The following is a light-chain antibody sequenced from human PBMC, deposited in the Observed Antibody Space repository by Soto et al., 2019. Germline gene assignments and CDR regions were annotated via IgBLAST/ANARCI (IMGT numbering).Light chain of an antibody. CDR2: EVS. J-gene: IGLJ2*01. CDR1: SSDVGGYNH. CDR3: SSYTGTSTSVV. Sequence: QSALTQPASVSGSPGQSITISCTGSSSDVGGYNHVSWYQQHPGKAPKLIIYEVSNRPSGVSIRFSGSKSGNTASLTISGLQAEDEADYYCSSYTGTSTSVVFGGGTQLTVL. V-gene: IGLV2-14*01.